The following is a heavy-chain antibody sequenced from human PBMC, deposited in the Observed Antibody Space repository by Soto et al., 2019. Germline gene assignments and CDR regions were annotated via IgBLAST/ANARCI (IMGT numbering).Heavy chain of an antibody. CDR2: IYWDDSK. CDR3: AHKGGGDRILDY. CDR1: GFSLSTSGVG. J-gene: IGHJ4*01. Sequence: QITLKESGPTLVKPTQTLTLTCTFSGFSLSTSGVGVGWIRQPPGKALEWLALIYWDDSKEYSPSLKSRLTTPQDTSKDQVVLTMTNMDPVDTATYYCAHKGGGDRILDYWGHGTLVTVSS. V-gene: IGHV2-5*02. D-gene: IGHD3-16*01.